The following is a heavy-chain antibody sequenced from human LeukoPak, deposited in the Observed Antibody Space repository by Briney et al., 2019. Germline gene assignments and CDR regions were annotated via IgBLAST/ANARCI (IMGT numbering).Heavy chain of an antibody. D-gene: IGHD4-11*01. J-gene: IGHJ3*02. CDR1: GGTFSSYA. CDR3: ARDTGDAFDI. V-gene: IGHV1-69*05. CDR2: IIPIFGTA. Sequence: ASVKVSCKASGGTFSSYAISWVRQAPGQGLEWMGGIIPIFGTANYAQKFQGRVTITTDESTSTAYMGLSSLRSEDTAVYYCARDTGDAFDIRGQGTMVTVSS.